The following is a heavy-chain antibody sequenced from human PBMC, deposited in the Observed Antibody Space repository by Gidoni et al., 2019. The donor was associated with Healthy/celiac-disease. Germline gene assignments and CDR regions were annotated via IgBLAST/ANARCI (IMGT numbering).Heavy chain of an antibody. CDR1: GGTVSSDA. CDR2: IIPIFGTA. V-gene: IGHV1-69*06. CDR3: AKQPKVVGATGFGAFDI. D-gene: IGHD1-26*01. Sequence: QVQLVQSGAEVKKPGSPVKVSCKASGGTVSSDAISWVRPAPGQGLEWMGGIIPIFGTANYAQKFQGRVTITADKSTSTAYMELSSLRSEDTAVYYCAKQPKVVGATGFGAFDIWGQGTMVTVSS. J-gene: IGHJ3*02.